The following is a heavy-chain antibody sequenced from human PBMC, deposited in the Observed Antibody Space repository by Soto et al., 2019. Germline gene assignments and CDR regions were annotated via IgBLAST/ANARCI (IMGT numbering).Heavy chain of an antibody. CDR2: IWYDGSNK. CDR3: ARIHVGYCSSTSCPNYYYYGMDV. V-gene: IGHV3-33*01. D-gene: IGHD2-2*01. Sequence: GGSLRLSCAASGFTFSSYGMHWVRQAPGKGLEWVAVIWYDGSNKYYADSVKGRFTISRDNSKNTLYLQMNSLRAEDTAVYYCARIHVGYCSSTSCPNYYYYGMDVWGQGTTVTVSS. J-gene: IGHJ6*02. CDR1: GFTFSSYG.